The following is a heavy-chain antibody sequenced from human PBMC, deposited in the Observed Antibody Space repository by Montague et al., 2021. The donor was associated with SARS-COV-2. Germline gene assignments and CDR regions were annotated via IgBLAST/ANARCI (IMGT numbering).Heavy chain of an antibody. CDR1: GGSISSYY. CDR3: ARVPVLLWFGEQGYWFDP. CDR2: IYYSGGT. Sequence: SETLSLTCTVSGGSISSYYWSWIRQPPGKGLEWIGYIYYSGGTNYNPSLKSRVTISVDTSKNQFSLKLSSVPAADTAVYYCARVPVLLWFGEQGYWFDPWGRGTLVTVSS. J-gene: IGHJ5*02. V-gene: IGHV4-59*01. D-gene: IGHD3-10*01.